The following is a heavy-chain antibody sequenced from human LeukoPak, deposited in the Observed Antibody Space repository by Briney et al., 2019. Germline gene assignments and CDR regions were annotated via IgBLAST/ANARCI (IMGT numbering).Heavy chain of an antibody. CDR3: ARDSPITGTDDY. V-gene: IGHV3-11*01. D-gene: IGHD1-7*01. CDR2: ISSSGSTI. Sequence: GGALRHSRAASGVTFSDYYMSWMRQAPEEGLEWGAYISSSGSTIYYADSVKGRFTISRDNAQNSLYLQMNSLRAEDTAVYYCARDSPITGTDDYWGQGTLVTVSS. J-gene: IGHJ4*02. CDR1: GVTFSDYY.